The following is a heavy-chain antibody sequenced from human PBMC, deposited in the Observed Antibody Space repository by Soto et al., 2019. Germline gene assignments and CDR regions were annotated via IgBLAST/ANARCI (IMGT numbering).Heavy chain of an antibody. CDR3: ARDQDAFDI. J-gene: IGHJ3*02. V-gene: IGHV3-21*02. Sequence: EVQLVESGGGLVKPGGSLRLSCAASGFTFSYYSMIWVRQAPGKGLEWVSCISSSSSHIYYADSVKGRFTISRDNAKNSLYLQMNSLRAEDTAVYYCARDQDAFDIWGQGKMVTVSS. CDR1: GFTFSYYS. CDR2: ISSSSSHI.